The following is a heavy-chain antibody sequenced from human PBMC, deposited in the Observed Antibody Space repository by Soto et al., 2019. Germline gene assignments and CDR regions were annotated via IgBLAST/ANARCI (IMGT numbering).Heavy chain of an antibody. J-gene: IGHJ4*02. CDR1: GFAFRSYN. CDR3: ASATVVAATFDF. CDR2: ISSGSSNI. D-gene: IGHD2-15*01. Sequence: EVQLVESGGGLVKPGGSLTLSCAASGFAFRSYNMNWVRQAPGKGLEWVASISSGSSNIYYADSVKGRFTISRDNAKNSLFLQMDSLRAEDSAVYYRASATVVAATFDFWGQGTLVTVSS. V-gene: IGHV3-21*01.